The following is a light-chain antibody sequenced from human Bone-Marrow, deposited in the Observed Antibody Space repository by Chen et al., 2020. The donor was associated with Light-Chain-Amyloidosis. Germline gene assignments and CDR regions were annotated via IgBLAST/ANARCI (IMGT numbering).Light chain of an antibody. V-gene: IGLV3-21*02. J-gene: IGLJ3*02. CDR1: NIGSTS. CDR2: DDS. CDR3: QVWDRSSDRPV. Sequence: SYVLTQPSSVSVAPGQTATIACGGNNIGSTSVHWYQQTPGQAPLLVVYDDSDRPSGIPERLSGSNSGNTATLPISRVEVGDEADYCCQVWDRSSDRPVFGGGTKLTVL.